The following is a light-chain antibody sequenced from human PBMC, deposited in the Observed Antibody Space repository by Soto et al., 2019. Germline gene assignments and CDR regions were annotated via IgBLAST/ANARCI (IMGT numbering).Light chain of an antibody. V-gene: IGKV4-1*01. CDR1: QSGLYSSNNKKY. J-gene: IGKJ1*01. CDR2: WAS. CDR3: QQYYSTPAWT. Sequence: DIVMTQSPDSLAVSLGERATINCKSIQSGLYSSNNKKYFAWYQQKPGQPPKLLIYWASTRESGVPDRFSGSGSGTDFTLTISSLQAEDVAVYYCQQYYSTPAWTFGQGTKVEIK.